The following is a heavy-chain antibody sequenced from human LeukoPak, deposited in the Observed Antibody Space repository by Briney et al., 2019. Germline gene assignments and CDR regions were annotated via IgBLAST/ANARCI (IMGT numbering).Heavy chain of an antibody. D-gene: IGHD6-13*01. Sequence: SETLSLTCTVSGDSISSGDYYWSWIRQPAGKGLEWIGRISSSGSTNYNPSLKSRVTISVDTSKNQFSLNLTSVTAADTAVYYCARDLDRPVGAAAGTPDNWFDPWGQGTLVTVSS. CDR3: ARDLDRPVGAAAGTPDNWFDP. CDR2: ISSSGST. V-gene: IGHV4-61*02. CDR1: GDSISSGDYY. J-gene: IGHJ5*02.